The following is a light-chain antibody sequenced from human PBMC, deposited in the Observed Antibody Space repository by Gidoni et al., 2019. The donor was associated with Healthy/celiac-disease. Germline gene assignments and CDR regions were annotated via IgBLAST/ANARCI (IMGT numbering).Light chain of an antibody. CDR3: QQSYRTPRT. Sequence: DIQMTPSPSSLSASVGDRVTITCRASQSISSYLNWYQQQPGKAPKLLIYAASSLQSGVPSRFSGSGSGTDFTLTISSLQPEDVATYYCQQSYRTPRTFGQGTKVEIK. CDR1: QSISSY. CDR2: AAS. V-gene: IGKV1-39*01. J-gene: IGKJ1*01.